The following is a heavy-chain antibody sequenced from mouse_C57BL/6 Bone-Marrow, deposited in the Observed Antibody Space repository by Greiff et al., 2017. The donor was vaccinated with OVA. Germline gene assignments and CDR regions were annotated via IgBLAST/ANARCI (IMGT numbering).Heavy chain of an antibody. CDR3: ARYHYYGSSHWYFDV. V-gene: IGHV3-8*01. CDR1: GYSITSDY. CDR2: ISYSGST. D-gene: IGHD1-1*01. Sequence: EVKLQESGPGLAKPSQTLSLTCSVTGYSITSDYWNWIRKFPGNKLEYMGYISYSGSTYYNPSLKSRISITRDTSKNQYYLQLNSVTTEDTATYYCARYHYYGSSHWYFDVWGTGTTVTVSS. J-gene: IGHJ1*03.